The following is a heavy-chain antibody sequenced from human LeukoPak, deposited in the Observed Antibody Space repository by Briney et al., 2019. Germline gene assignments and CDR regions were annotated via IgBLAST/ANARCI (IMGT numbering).Heavy chain of an antibody. V-gene: IGHV6-1*01. J-gene: IGHJ6*02. Sequence: SQTLSLTCAICGDSVSSNSAAWNWIRQFPSRGLEWLGRTYYRSKWYNDYAVSVKSRIPINPDTSKNQFSLQLNSVTPQDTAVYYCARGDGWYDNYYYYYGMDVWGQGTTVTVSS. D-gene: IGHD6-19*01. CDR2: TYYRSKWYN. CDR3: ARGDGWYDNYYYYYGMDV. CDR1: GDSVSSNSAA.